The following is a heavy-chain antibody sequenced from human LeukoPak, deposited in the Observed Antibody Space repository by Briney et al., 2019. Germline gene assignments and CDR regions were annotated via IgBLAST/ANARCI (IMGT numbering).Heavy chain of an antibody. V-gene: IGHV4-39*01. Sequence: KPSETLSLTCTVSGGSFTSNGYYWGWIRQPPGKGLEWIGSISYSGSTYYNPSLKSRVTISVDTSKNQFSLKLSSVTAADTAVCYCARRISYYYGMDVWGQGTTVTVSS. CDR2: ISYSGST. CDR3: ARRISYYYGMDV. J-gene: IGHJ6*02. CDR1: GGSFTSNGYY.